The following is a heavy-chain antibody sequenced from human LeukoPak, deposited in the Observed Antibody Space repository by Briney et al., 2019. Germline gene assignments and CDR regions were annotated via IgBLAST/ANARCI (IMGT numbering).Heavy chain of an antibody. CDR1: GGTFSSYA. Sequence: GSSVKVSCKASGGTFSSYAISWVRQAPGQGLEWMGGIIPIFGTANYAQKFQGRVTMTEDTSTDTAYMELSSLRSEDTAVYYCATDLQNYGSGSYYDYWGQGTLVTVSS. CDR2: IIPIFGTA. D-gene: IGHD3-10*01. V-gene: IGHV1-69*06. J-gene: IGHJ4*02. CDR3: ATDLQNYGSGSYYDY.